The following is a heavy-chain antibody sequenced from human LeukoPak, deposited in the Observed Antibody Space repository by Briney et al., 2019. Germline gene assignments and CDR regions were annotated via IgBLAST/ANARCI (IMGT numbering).Heavy chain of an antibody. V-gene: IGHV3-21*01. CDR1: GFTFSSYS. Sequence: GGSLRLSCAASGFTFSSYSMNWVRQAPGKGLEWVSSISSSSSYIYYADSVKGRFTISRYNAKNSLYLQMNSLRAEDTAVYYCARDPYSGSYGNYYYYFMDVWGKGTTVTISS. D-gene: IGHD1-26*01. J-gene: IGHJ6*03. CDR2: ISSSSSYI. CDR3: ARDPYSGSYGNYYYYFMDV.